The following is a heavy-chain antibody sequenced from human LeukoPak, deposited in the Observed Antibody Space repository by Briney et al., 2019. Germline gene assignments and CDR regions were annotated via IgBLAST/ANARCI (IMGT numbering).Heavy chain of an antibody. D-gene: IGHD3-22*01. CDR2: IRDDGSNQ. Sequence: GGSLRLSCAASGFTFSSYGMHWVRQAPGKGLEWVTFIRDDGSNQYYADSVKGRFTISRDNSKNTLYLQMNSLRAEDTAVYYCAKVEYYYDVDYWGQGTLVTVSS. V-gene: IGHV3-30*02. CDR3: AKVEYYYDVDY. J-gene: IGHJ4*02. CDR1: GFTFSSYG.